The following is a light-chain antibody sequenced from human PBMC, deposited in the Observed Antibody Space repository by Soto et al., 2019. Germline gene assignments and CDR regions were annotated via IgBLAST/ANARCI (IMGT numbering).Light chain of an antibody. CDR1: QSISSY. J-gene: IGKJ5*01. CDR3: QQSYSTPHT. Sequence: DIQMTQSPSSLSASVGDIVTITCRASQSISSYLNWYQQKPGKAPKLLIYAASILQSGVPSRFSGSGSGTEFTLTISSLQPEDFATYYCQQSYSTPHTFGQGTRLEIK. CDR2: AAS. V-gene: IGKV1-39*01.